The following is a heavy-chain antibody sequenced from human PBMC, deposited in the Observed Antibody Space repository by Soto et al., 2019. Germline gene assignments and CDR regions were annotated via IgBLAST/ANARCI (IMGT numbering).Heavy chain of an antibody. CDR3: ARESEDLTSNFDY. V-gene: IGHV3-21*01. CDR2: ISSTTNYI. CDR1: GFTFTRYS. J-gene: IGHJ4*02. Sequence: GGSLRLSCAASGFTFTRYSMNWVRQAPGKGLEWVSSISSTTNYIYYADSMKGRFTVSRDNAKNSVYLEMNSLSAEDTALYYCARESEDLTSNFDYWGQGTLVTVSS.